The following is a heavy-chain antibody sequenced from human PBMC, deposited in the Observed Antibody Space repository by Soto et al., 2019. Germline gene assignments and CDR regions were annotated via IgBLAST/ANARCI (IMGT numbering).Heavy chain of an antibody. CDR3: ARESEDLTSNFDY. V-gene: IGHV3-21*01. CDR2: ISSTTNYI. CDR1: GFTFTRYS. J-gene: IGHJ4*02. Sequence: GGSLRLSCAASGFTFTRYSMNWVRQAPGKGLEWVSSISSTTNYIYYADSMKGRFTVSRDNAKNSVYLEMNSLSAEDTALYYCARESEDLTSNFDYWGQGTLVTVSS.